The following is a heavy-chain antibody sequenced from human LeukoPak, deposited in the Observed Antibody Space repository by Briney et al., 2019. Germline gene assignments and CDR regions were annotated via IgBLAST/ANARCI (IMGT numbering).Heavy chain of an antibody. V-gene: IGHV1-8*03. Sequence: ASVKVSCKASGYTFTSYDINWVRQATGQGLEWMGWMNPNSGNTGYAQKFQGRVTITRNTSISTAYMELSSLRSEDTAVYYCVKVSYYYDSSGYYVMDYLDSWGNGNPVTVSS. CDR2: MNPNSGNT. CDR3: VKVSYYYDSSGYYVMDYLDS. D-gene: IGHD3-22*01. CDR1: GYTFTSYD. J-gene: IGHJ4*01.